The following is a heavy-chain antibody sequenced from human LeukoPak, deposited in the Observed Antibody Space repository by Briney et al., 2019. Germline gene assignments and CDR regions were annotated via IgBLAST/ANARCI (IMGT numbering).Heavy chain of an antibody. J-gene: IGHJ3*02. D-gene: IGHD2-15*01. CDR3: ALLGNAFDI. CDR2: IYYSGST. V-gene: IGHV4-59*08. Sequence: PSETLSLTCTVSGGSISSYYWSWIRQPPGKGLEWIGYIYYSGSTNYNPSLKSRVTISVDTSKDQFSLKLSSVTAADTAVYYCALLGNAFDIWGQGTMVTVSS. CDR1: GGSISSYY.